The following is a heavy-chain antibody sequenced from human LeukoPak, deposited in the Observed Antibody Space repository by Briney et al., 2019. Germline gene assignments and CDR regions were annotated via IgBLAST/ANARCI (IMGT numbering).Heavy chain of an antibody. CDR1: GYTFTTYG. D-gene: IGHD4-17*01. CDR2: INTNTGNP. Sequence: GASVKVSCKASGYTFTTYGMNWVRQVPGQGLEWMGWINTNTGNPTYAQGFTGRFVFSLDTSVSTAYLQISSLKAEDTAVYYCARESKTDYGDYVGFDPWGQGTLVTVSS. J-gene: IGHJ5*02. CDR3: ARESKTDYGDYVGFDP. V-gene: IGHV7-4-1*02.